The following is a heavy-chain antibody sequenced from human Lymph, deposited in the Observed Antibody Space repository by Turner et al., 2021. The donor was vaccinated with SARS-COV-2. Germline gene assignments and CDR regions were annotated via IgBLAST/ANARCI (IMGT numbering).Heavy chain of an antibody. CDR2: LIRTRDGT. CDR1: GYTFTGYY. CDR3: VMDRCCCGYDSDFYFYYYYGTDV. J-gene: IGHJ6*02. Sequence: QVQLVQSGAEVKKPGASLKVSCKASGYTFTGYYMHWVRQATGQGLHTIVLLIRTRDGTRSVYPFQRRCTMILVTRIHTDYIAVTILRCDDALMYCCVMDRCCCGYDSDFYFYYYYGTDVWGQGTTVTVSS. V-gene: IGHV1-2*05. D-gene: IGHD3-22*01.